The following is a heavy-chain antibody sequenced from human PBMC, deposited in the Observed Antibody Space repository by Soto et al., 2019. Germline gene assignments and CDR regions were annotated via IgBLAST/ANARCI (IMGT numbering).Heavy chain of an antibody. CDR2: IYWDDDK. CDR3: AHRGCFAWFDP. V-gene: IGHV2-5*02. Sequence: SGPTLVNPTQTLTLTCTFSGFSLSTSGVGVGWIRQPPGKALEWLALIYWDDDKRYSPSLKSRLTITKDTSKNQVVITLTNMDPVDTAIYYCAHRGCFAWFDPWGKGTRVTASS. J-gene: IGHJ5*02. CDR1: GFSLSTSGVG. D-gene: IGHD3-16*01.